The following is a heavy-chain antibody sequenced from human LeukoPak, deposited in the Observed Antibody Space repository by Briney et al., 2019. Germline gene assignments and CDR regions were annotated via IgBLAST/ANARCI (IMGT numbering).Heavy chain of an antibody. CDR3: ARTFRRFGELDY. D-gene: IGHD3-10*01. V-gene: IGHV4-34*01. J-gene: IGHJ4*02. CDR2: INHSRTT. Sequence: RXXXXXXXXXIGEINHSRTTNYHPSLNTRVTISVDTSKHQFSLKLSSVTAADTAVYYCARTFRRFGELDYWGQGTLVTVSS.